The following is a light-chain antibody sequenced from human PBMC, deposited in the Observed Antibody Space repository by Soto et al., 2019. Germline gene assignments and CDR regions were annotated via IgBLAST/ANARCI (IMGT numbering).Light chain of an antibody. J-gene: IGLJ1*01. CDR3: CSYAGSNTYV. V-gene: IGLV2-23*02. CDR2: EVF. Sequence: QSALTQPASVSGSPGQSITISCTGTSNDVGIYNLVSWYQQHPGKAPKLVIYEVFRRPSGVSDRFSGSKSGNTASLTIPGLQAEDEADYYCCSYAGSNTYVFRTGTKVTVL. CDR1: SNDVGIYNL.